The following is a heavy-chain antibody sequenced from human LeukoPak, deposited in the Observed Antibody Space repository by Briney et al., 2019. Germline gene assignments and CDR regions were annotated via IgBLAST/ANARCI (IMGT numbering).Heavy chain of an antibody. Sequence: SQTLSLTCTVSGGSISSGDYYWSWIRQPPGKGLEWIGYIYYSGSTYYNPSLKSRVTISVDTSKNQFSLKLSSVTAADTAVYYCARGVYYYGSGSYYNAFDIWGQGTMVTVSS. CDR2: IYYSGST. D-gene: IGHD3-10*01. V-gene: IGHV4-30-4*01. J-gene: IGHJ3*02. CDR1: GGSISSGDYY. CDR3: ARGVYYYGSGSYYNAFDI.